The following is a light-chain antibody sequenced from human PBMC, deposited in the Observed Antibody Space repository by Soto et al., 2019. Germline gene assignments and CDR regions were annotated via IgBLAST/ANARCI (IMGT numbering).Light chain of an antibody. CDR1: QSLLHSNGYNY. Sequence: DIVMTQSPLSLPVTPGEPASISCRSSQSLLHSNGYNYLDWYLQKPGQSPQLLIYLGSNRASGVPDRFSGSGSGTDFTLKISRVEAEDVGVYYCMQALQTPPAVGGGTEVEIK. CDR3: MQALQTPPA. CDR2: LGS. V-gene: IGKV2-28*01. J-gene: IGKJ4*01.